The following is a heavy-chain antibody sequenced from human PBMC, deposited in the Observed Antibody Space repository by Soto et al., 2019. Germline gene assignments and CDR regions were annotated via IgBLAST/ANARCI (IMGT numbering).Heavy chain of an antibody. CDR2: ISSGSGTI. Sequence: GGSLRLSCAASGFTFNSYGMHWVRQAPGKGLEWVSYISSGSGTIYYADSVKGRFTISRDNARNSLYLQMNSLRDEDTAVYYCAAAGYYWGQGTLVTVSS. J-gene: IGHJ4*02. D-gene: IGHD6-13*01. CDR3: AAAGYY. CDR1: GFTFNSYG. V-gene: IGHV3-48*02.